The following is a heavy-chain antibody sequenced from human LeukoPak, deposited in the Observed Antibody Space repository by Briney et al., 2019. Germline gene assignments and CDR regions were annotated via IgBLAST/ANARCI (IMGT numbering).Heavy chain of an antibody. V-gene: IGHV1-69*02. CDR2: IIPILGIA. D-gene: IGHD4-23*01. J-gene: IGHJ4*02. CDR3: AANLVVTRTLDY. CDR1: GGTFSSYT. Sequence: SVKVPCKASGGTFSSYTISWVRQAPGQGLEWMGRIIPILGIANYAQKSQGRVTITADKSTSTAYMELSSLRSEDTAVYYCAANLVVTRTLDYWGQGTLVTVSS.